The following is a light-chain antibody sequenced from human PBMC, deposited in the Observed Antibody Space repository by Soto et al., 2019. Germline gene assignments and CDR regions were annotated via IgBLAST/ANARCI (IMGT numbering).Light chain of an antibody. CDR3: QQYGSSPPT. CDR1: QSISRY. Sequence: EIGMKQSPATLSVSPGERTTLSCRASQSISRYLAWYQQKPGQGPRLLIYGASSRATGTPDRFSGSGSGTDFTLTINRLEPEDFALYYCQQYGSSPPTFGQGTNVDIK. J-gene: IGKJ1*01. CDR2: GAS. V-gene: IGKV3-20*01.